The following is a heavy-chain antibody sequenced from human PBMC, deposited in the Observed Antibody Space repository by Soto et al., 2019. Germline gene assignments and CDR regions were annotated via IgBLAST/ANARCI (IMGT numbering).Heavy chain of an antibody. CDR1: GFTFDDYA. CDR2: ISWTSGSI. D-gene: IGHD2-8*01. V-gene: IGHV3-9*01. CDR3: AKLSGYCTNGVCYASDY. Sequence: EVQLVESGGGLVQPGRSLRLSCAASGFTFDDYAMHWVRQAPGKGLEWVSGISWTSGSIGYADSVKGRFTISRDNAKSSLYLQMNSLRAEDTALYYCAKLSGYCTNGVCYASDYWGQGTLVTVSS. J-gene: IGHJ4*02.